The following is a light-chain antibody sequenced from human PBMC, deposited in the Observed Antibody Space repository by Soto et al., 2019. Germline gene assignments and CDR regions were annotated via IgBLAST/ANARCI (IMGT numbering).Light chain of an antibody. CDR2: DAS. CDR3: QQRSNLPLT. J-gene: IGKJ4*01. V-gene: IGKV3-11*01. CDR1: QSVSSY. Sequence: SPSALSLSTGERATLACRASQSVSSYLAWYQQKPGQAPRLLIYDASNRATGIPARFSGSGSGTDFTLPLSRLEPEDFAVYYCQQRSNLPLTFGGGTKVDIK.